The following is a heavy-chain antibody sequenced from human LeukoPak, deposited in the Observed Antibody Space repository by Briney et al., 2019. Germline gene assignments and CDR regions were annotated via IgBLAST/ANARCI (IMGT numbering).Heavy chain of an antibody. J-gene: IGHJ6*02. CDR3: ARLLERRLTYYYYGMDV. Sequence: GESLKISCKGSGYSFTSYWVAWVRQMPGKGLEWMGIIFPADSDTRYSPSFQGQVTISADKSISTAYLQWSSLKASDTAMYYCARLLERRLTYYYYGMDVWGQGTTVTVSS. CDR1: GYSFTSYW. V-gene: IGHV5-51*01. D-gene: IGHD1-1*01. CDR2: IFPADSDT.